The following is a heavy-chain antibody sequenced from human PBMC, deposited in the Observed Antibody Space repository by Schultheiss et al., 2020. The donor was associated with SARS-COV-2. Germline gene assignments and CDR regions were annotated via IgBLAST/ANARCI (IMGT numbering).Heavy chain of an antibody. J-gene: IGHJ4*02. CDR2: ISAYNGNT. CDR1: GYTFTSYG. Sequence: GGSLRLSCKASGYTFTSYGISWVRQAPGQGLEWMGWISAYNGNTNYAQKLQGRVTMTTDTSTSTAYMELRSLRSDDTAVYYCARVTDGYAEHWGQGTQVTVSS. CDR3: ARVTDGYAEH. V-gene: IGHV1-18*01. D-gene: IGHD5-24*01.